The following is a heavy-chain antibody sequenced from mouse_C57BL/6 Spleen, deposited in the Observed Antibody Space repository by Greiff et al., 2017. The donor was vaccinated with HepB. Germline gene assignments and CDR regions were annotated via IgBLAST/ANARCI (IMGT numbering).Heavy chain of an antibody. Sequence: VQLQQSGAELVRPGASVTLSCKASGYTFPDYEMHWVKQTPVHGLEWIGAIDPETGGTAYNQKFKGKAILTADKSSSTAYMELRSLTSEDSAVYYCTRGDYAFDYWGQGTTLTVSS. CDR2: IDPETGGT. CDR1: GYTFPDYE. D-gene: IGHD2-4*01. J-gene: IGHJ2*01. CDR3: TRGDYAFDY. V-gene: IGHV1-15*01.